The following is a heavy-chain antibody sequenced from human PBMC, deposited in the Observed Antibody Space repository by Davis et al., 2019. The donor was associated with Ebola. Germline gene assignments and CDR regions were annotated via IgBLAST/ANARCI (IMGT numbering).Heavy chain of an antibody. Sequence: GGSLRLSCAASGLAVRSNHMSWVRQAPGKWLEWVSTLGLSADTYYADSVKGRFTISRDNSKHTLHLQMNSLRVEDTAIYYCGKDTSNVWFDVWGQGTMVTVSS. CDR3: GKDTSNVWFDV. D-gene: IGHD6-19*01. CDR2: LGLSADT. V-gene: IGHV3-23*01. J-gene: IGHJ3*01. CDR1: GLAVRSNH.